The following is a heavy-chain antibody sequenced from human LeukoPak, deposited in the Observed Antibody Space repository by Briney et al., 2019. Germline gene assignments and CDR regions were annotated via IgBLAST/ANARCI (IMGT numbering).Heavy chain of an antibody. CDR3: AKIRGGSWNAFDI. CDR1: GFTFSDYY. Sequence: KPGGSLRLSCAVSGFTFSDYYMIWIRQAPGKGLEWVSYISSGGSTISHADSVKGRFTISRDNAENSLYLQMNSLRAEDTAVYYCAKIRGGSWNAFDIWGQGTMVTVSS. D-gene: IGHD2-15*01. CDR2: ISSGGSTI. J-gene: IGHJ3*02. V-gene: IGHV3-11*01.